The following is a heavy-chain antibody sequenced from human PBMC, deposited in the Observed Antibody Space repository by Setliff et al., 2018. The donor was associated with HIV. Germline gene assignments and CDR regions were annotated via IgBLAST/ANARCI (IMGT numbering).Heavy chain of an antibody. CDR2: INSDGSST. CDR1: GFTFNNYW. CDR3: AREGSYGLIIDY. Sequence: GGSLRLSCAASGFTFNNYWMHWVRQAPGKGLVWVSRINSDGSSTTYADSVKGRFTLSRDNARTTLYLQMNSLRAEDTAVYYCAREGSYGLIIDYWGQGTLVTVS. D-gene: IGHD5-18*01. J-gene: IGHJ4*02. V-gene: IGHV3-74*01.